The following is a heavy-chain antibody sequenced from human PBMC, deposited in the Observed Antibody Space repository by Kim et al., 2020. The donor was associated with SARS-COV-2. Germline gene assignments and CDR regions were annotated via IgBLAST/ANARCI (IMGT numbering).Heavy chain of an antibody. CDR1: GGTFSSYA. J-gene: IGHJ4*02. D-gene: IGHD1-26*01. CDR3: ARDLPRTSGSYSGV. V-gene: IGHV1-69*04. CDR2: IIPILGIA. Sequence: SVKVSCKASGGTFSSYAISWVRQAPGQGLEWMGRIIPILGIANYAQKFQGRVTITADKSTSTAYMELSSLRSEDTAVYYCARDLPRTSGSYSGVWGQGTLVTVSS.